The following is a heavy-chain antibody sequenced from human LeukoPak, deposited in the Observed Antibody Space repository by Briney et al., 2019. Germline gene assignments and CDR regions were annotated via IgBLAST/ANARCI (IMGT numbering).Heavy chain of an antibody. D-gene: IGHD2-15*01. V-gene: IGHV3-9*01. Sequence: PGGSLRLSCVASGFNFSNYIMTWVRQAPGKGLEWVSGISWNSGSIAYADSVKGRFTISRDNAKNSLYLQMNSLRAEDTALYYCVKDIGSGWFNWFDPWGQGTLVTVSS. J-gene: IGHJ5*02. CDR2: ISWNSGSI. CDR3: VKDIGSGWFNWFDP. CDR1: GFNFSNYI.